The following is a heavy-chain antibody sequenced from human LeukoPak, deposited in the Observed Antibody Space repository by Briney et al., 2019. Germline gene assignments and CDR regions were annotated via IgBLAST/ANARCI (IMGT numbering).Heavy chain of an antibody. CDR2: ISHNGNT. V-gene: IGHV4-59*01. Sequence: SETLSLTCTVSGDSINKYFWSWLRQSPGKGPEWLGYISHNGNTNYYPSLKSRVTISLDKSNNQFSLRLSSVTAADTAVYYCARGGPEDRTWRYYIGFWGQGILVTVSS. CDR3: ARGGPEDRTWRYYIGF. J-gene: IGHJ4*02. CDR1: GDSINKYF.